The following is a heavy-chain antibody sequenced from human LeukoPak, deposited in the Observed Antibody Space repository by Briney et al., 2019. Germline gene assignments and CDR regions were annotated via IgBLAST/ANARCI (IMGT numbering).Heavy chain of an antibody. J-gene: IGHJ4*02. D-gene: IGHD3-22*01. V-gene: IGHV4-30-4*01. CDR2: IYYSGST. Sequence: SQTLSLTCTVSGGSISSGDYYWSWIRQPPGKGLEWIGYIYYSGSTYYNPSLKSRVTISVDTSKNQFSLKLSSVTAADTAVYYCASSQEYDSSGYLFDYWGQGTLVTVSS. CDR3: ASSQEYDSSGYLFDY. CDR1: GGSISSGDYY.